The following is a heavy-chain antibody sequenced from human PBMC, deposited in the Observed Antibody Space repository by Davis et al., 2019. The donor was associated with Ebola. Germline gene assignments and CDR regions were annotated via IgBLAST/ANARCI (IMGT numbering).Heavy chain of an antibody. CDR3: ARTDRVCSGGTCYSGDDFDY. J-gene: IGHJ4*02. CDR2: IYSSGGT. CDR1: GGSITSYY. D-gene: IGHD2-15*01. V-gene: IGHV4-59*01. Sequence: MPSETLSLTCTVSGGSITSYYWNWIRQPPGKGLEWIGYIYSSGGTEYNPSLKSRVIMSVDTSKSQFSLKLSSVTAADTAVYYCARTDRVCSGGTCYSGDDFDYWGQGVQVIVSS.